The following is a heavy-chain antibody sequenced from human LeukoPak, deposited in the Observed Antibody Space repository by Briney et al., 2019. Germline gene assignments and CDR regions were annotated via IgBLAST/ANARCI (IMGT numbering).Heavy chain of an antibody. CDR3: ATGTFWYRGGEL. CDR2: IYSGGST. CDR1: GFSVSSNY. J-gene: IGHJ4*02. Sequence: GGSLRLSCAASGFSVSSNYMTWVRQAPVKGLEWVSVIYSGGSTYYADSVKGRFTISRDNSKNTLYLQMNSLRAEDTAVYYCATGTFWYRGGELWGQGTLVTVSS. V-gene: IGHV3-53*01. D-gene: IGHD1-14*01.